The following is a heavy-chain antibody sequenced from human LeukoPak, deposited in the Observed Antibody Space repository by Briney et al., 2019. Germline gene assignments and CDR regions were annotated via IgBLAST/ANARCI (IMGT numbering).Heavy chain of an antibody. J-gene: IGHJ2*01. CDR3: ARRRQYDSSLFWNFDI. V-gene: IGHV4-34*01. CDR2: INHSGST. D-gene: IGHD6-6*01. Sequence: NPSETLSLTCAVYGGSFSGYYWSWIRQSPGKGLEWSGEINHSGSTNYNPSLKSRVTISVYTSKNQLSLKLSSVTAAATAVYYCARRRQYDSSLFWNFDIWGRGTLVTVSS. CDR1: GGSFSGYY.